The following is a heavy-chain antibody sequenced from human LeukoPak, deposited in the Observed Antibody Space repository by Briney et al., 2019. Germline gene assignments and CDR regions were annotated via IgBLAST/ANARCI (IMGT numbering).Heavy chain of an antibody. CDR3: ARDVNCGGDCYSAGFDY. D-gene: IGHD2-21*02. V-gene: IGHV4-34*01. Sequence: SETLSLTCAVYGGSFSGYYWSWLRQPPGKGLEWIGDINHSGSTNYNPSLKSRVTISADTSKNQFSLKLSSVTAADTAVYYCARDVNCGGDCYSAGFDYWGQGTLVTVSS. CDR1: GGSFSGYY. CDR2: INHSGST. J-gene: IGHJ4*02.